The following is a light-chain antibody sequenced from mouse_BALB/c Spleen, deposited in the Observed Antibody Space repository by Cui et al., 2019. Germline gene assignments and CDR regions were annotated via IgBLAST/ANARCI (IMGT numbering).Light chain of an antibody. CDR3: QHHYGNPRT. CDR1: ENSYSY. Sequence: DTKIPQSLASLSASVGGNVVITCRASENSYSYLAWYQQKPGTSPQLLVYNATTLAEGVPSRFSGSGSGTQFSLKINSMQPEDFGSYYCQHHYGNPRTFGGGTKLEIK. CDR2: NAT. V-gene: IGKV12-44*01. J-gene: IGKJ1*01.